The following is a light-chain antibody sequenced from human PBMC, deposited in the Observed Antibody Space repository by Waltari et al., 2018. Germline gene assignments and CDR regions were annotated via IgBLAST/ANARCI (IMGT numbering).Light chain of an antibody. Sequence: QFALTQPASVSGSPGQSITISCTGTSSDIGTYDYASWYQQHPGEAPKLILYDVSHRPSGVPNRFSGSKSDNTASLTISGLQAEDESDYYCSSFTTRSTWVFGGGTKLTVL. V-gene: IGLV2-14*03. J-gene: IGLJ3*02. CDR3: SSFTTRSTWV. CDR1: SSDIGTYDY. CDR2: DVS.